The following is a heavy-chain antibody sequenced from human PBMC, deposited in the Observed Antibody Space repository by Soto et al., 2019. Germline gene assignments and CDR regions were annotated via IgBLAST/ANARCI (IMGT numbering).Heavy chain of an antibody. Sequence: EVRLLESGGGLVQPGGSLRLSCAASEFTFSSYAMSWVRQAPGKGLEWVSGISGDGGRPYYADSVKGRFTISRDNSKNTLYLQMNSLRAEDTAIYYCAKDWVFSGTYYFDFWGQGTLVTVSS. V-gene: IGHV3-23*01. CDR3: AKDWVFSGTYYFDF. D-gene: IGHD1-26*01. J-gene: IGHJ4*02. CDR1: EFTFSSYA. CDR2: ISGDGGRP.